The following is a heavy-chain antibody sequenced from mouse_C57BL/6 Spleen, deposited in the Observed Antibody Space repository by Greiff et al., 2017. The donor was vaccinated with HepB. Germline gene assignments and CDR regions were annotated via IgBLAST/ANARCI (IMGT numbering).Heavy chain of an antibody. Sequence: EVQLQQSGPELVKPGASVKISCKASGYSFTGYYMNWVKQSPEKSLEWIGEINPSTGGTTYNQKFKAKATLTVDKSSSTAYMQLKSLTSEDSAVYYCARAYYGSRTRAMDYWGQGTSVTVSS. J-gene: IGHJ4*01. CDR1: GYSFTGYY. D-gene: IGHD1-1*01. CDR2: INPSTGGT. V-gene: IGHV1-42*01. CDR3: ARAYYGSRTRAMDY.